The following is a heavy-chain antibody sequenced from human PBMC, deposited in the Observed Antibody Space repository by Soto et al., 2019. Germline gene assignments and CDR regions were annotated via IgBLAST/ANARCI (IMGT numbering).Heavy chain of an antibody. CDR1: GFIVSTNY. J-gene: IGHJ6*02. D-gene: IGHD6-6*01. Sequence: ELQLVETGGGLMQPGGSLRLSCAASGFIVSTNYMTWVRQAPGKGLEWVSVIHSDDSTYYADSVKGRFTISRDNSKNTLFLQLNSLRAEDTAVYYCAREAGSSRYYYGLDVWGQGTTVTVSS. CDR2: IHSDDST. V-gene: IGHV3-53*02. CDR3: AREAGSSRYYYGLDV.